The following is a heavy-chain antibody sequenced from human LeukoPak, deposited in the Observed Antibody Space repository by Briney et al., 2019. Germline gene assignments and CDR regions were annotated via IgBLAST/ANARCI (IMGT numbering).Heavy chain of an antibody. CDR2: IYSDGST. V-gene: IGHV3-53*01. Sequence: GTLSLTCAVSSGSIFSSNWWSWVRPAPGKGLEWVSEIYSDGSTYYAASVKGRFSISRDNSKNTVYLQMNSLRAEDTAVYYCARELREHGVFDIWGQGTMVTVSS. CDR3: ARELREHGVFDI. D-gene: IGHD1-26*01. CDR1: SGSIFSSNW. J-gene: IGHJ3*02.